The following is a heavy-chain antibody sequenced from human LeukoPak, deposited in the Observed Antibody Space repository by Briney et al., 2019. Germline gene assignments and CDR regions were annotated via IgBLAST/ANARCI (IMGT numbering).Heavy chain of an antibody. CDR2: INPNSGGT. D-gene: IGHD2-2*01. Sequence: ASVKVSCKASGYTFTGYFMHWVRQAPGQGLEWMGWINPNSGGTNYAQKFQGRVTMTRDTSISTAYMELSRLRSDDTGVYYCARGIVVVPAAMTYYYYYMDVWGKGTTVTVSS. CDR3: ARGIVVVPAAMTYYYYYMDV. J-gene: IGHJ6*03. CDR1: GYTFTGYF. V-gene: IGHV1-2*02.